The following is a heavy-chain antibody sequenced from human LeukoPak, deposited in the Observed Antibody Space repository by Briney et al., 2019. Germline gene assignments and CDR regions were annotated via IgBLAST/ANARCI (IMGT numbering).Heavy chain of an antibody. CDR2: IYPGESIYASENT. CDR3: ASLQLRSGYYGMDV. D-gene: IGHD5-18*01. V-gene: IGHV4-4*07. J-gene: IGHJ6*02. Sequence: SETLSLTCSVSGVSISAYYWSWIRQPAGKGLEWIGRIYPGESIYASENTNYNPSLKSRVSMSGDTSKNQFSLKLSSVTAADTAVYYCASLQLRSGYYGMDVWGQGTTVTVSS. CDR1: GVSISAYY.